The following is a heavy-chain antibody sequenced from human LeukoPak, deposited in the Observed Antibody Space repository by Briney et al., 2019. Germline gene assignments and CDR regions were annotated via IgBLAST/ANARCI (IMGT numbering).Heavy chain of an antibody. CDR1: GGSFSGYH. Sequence: PSETLSLTCAVYGGSFSGYHWTWIRQSPGKGLEWIGTIYNNGDTYYNPSLKSRLTISVDTSKNQFSLELTSVTAADTAVYYCAIVGCSGSDYFTDYWGQGTLVTVSS. D-gene: IGHD5-12*01. CDR3: AIVGCSGSDYFTDY. V-gene: IGHV4-34*01. CDR2: IYNNGDT. J-gene: IGHJ4*02.